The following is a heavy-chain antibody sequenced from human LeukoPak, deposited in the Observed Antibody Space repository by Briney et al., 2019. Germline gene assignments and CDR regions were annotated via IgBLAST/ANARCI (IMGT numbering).Heavy chain of an antibody. CDR3: ARDRGVGATHAFDI. Sequence: PSETLSLTCTVSGGSISSYYWSWIPQPPGKGLEWIGYIYYSGSTNYNPSLKSRVTISVDTSKNQFSLKLSSVTAADTAVYYCARDRGVGATHAFDIWGQGTMVTVSS. V-gene: IGHV4-59*13. CDR2: IYYSGST. CDR1: GGSISSYY. J-gene: IGHJ3*02. D-gene: IGHD1-26*01.